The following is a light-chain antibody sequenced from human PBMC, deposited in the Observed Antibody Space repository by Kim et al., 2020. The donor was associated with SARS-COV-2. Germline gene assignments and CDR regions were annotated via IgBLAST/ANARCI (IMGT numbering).Light chain of an antibody. Sequence: SYELTQSPSVSVAPGKTASITCGGKNSGSNNGHCYQQKPGQAPVMVIYNDSYRPSGIPERFSGSNSGNTGTLTINRGEAGHEADYYCQVLDSSTDHWVFGGGTKLTVL. CDR3: QVLDSSTDHWV. CDR2: NDS. V-gene: IGLV3-21*04. J-gene: IGLJ3*02. CDR1: NSGSNN.